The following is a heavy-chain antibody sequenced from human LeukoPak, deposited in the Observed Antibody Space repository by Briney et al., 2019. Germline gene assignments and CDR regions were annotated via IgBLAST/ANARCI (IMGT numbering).Heavy chain of an antibody. CDR1: GGSISPYY. Sequence: SETLSLTCTVSGGSISPYYYNWIRQPPGKGVEWIGYIYYTGSTNYNPSLNPSLKSRVTISVDTSKNQFSLKLSSVTAADAAVYYCARAPAWFDTWGQGILVTVSS. J-gene: IGHJ5*02. CDR2: IYYTGST. V-gene: IGHV4-59*01. CDR3: ARAPAWFDT.